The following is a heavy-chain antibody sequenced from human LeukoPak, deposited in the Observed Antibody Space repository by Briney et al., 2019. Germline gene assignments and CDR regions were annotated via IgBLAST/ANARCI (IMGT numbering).Heavy chain of an antibody. Sequence: GGSLRLSCAASGFTFSSYSMNWVRQAPGKGLEWVSSISSSSSYIYYADSVKGRFTISRDNAKNSLYLQMNSLRAEDTAVYYCARRLEDALDQRGAYYYYYMDVWGKGTTVTVSS. V-gene: IGHV3-21*01. J-gene: IGHJ6*03. CDR1: GFTFSSYS. CDR2: ISSSSSYI. D-gene: IGHD1-1*01. CDR3: ARRLEDALDQRGAYYYYYMDV.